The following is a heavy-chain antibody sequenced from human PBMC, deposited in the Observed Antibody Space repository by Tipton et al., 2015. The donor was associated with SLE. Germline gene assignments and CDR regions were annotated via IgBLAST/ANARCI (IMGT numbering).Heavy chain of an antibody. CDR1: GFIFSSYN. Sequence: SLRLSCAASGFIFSSYNMHWVRQAPGKGLEWVSLIYSGGSTSYADSVKGRFTISRDNSKNTLYLQMNSLRAEDTAVYYCARSSWYDFWSGYYSERYFDLWGRGTLVTVSS. V-gene: IGHV3-53*05. J-gene: IGHJ2*01. CDR3: ARSSWYDFWSGYYSERYFDL. D-gene: IGHD3-3*01. CDR2: IYSGGST.